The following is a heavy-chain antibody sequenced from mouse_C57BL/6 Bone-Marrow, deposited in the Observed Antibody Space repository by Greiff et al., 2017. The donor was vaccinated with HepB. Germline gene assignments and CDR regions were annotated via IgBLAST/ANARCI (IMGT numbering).Heavy chain of an antibody. J-gene: IGHJ1*03. CDR1: GYAFSSSW. V-gene: IGHV1-82*01. Sequence: VQLVESGPELVKPGASVKISCKASGYAFSSSWMNWVKQRPGKGLEWIGRIYPGDGDTNYNGKFKGKATLTADKSSSTAYMQLSSLTSEDSAVYFCARRLVYWYFDVWGTGTTVTVSS. CDR3: ARRLVYWYFDV. D-gene: IGHD1-1*02. CDR2: IYPGDGDT.